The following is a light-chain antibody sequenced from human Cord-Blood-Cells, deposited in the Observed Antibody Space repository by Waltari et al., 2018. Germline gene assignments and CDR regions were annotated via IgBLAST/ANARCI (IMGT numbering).Light chain of an antibody. CDR1: QSISSY. CDR3: QQCYSTPLT. J-gene: IGKJ4*01. CDR2: AAS. V-gene: IGKV1-39*01. Sequence: DIQMNQAPSSLSASVRGRITITWRASQSISSYLTWYQQKPGKAPKLLIYAASSLQSGVPSRFSGSGSGTDFTLTISSLQPEDFATYYCQQCYSTPLTFGEGTKVEIK.